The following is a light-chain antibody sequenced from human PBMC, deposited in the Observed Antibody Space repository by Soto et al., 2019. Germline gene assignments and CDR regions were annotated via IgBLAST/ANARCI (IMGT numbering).Light chain of an antibody. CDR1: QSVSSN. CDR2: SAS. Sequence: DIVMTQSPATLSVSPGERATLSCRASQSVSSNLAWHQQKPGQAPRLLIYSASTRATGTPARFSGSGSGTEFTLTISSLLSEDIAVYYCQQYDIWPITFGQGTRLEIK. J-gene: IGKJ5*01. CDR3: QQYDIWPIT. V-gene: IGKV3-15*01.